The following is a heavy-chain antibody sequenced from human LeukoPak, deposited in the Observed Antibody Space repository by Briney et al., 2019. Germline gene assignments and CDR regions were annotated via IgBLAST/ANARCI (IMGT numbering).Heavy chain of an antibody. V-gene: IGHV5-51*01. CDR1: GYSFTTYW. D-gene: IGHD6-13*01. CDR3: ASRGQYTSSWYTWDYFDY. Sequence: GESLKISCKASGYSFTTYWIGWVRQMPGKGLEWMGSIYPGDSDTRYSPCCQGQVTISADKSLSTASLQWSGLKASDSAMYYCASRGQYTSSWYTWDYFDYWGQGTLVTVSS. J-gene: IGHJ4*02. CDR2: IYPGDSDT.